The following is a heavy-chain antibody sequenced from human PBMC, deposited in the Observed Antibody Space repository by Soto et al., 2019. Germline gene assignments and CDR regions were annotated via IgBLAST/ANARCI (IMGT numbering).Heavy chain of an antibody. CDR3: ARGGTSDASLSRGFDY. J-gene: IGHJ4*02. CDR1: GFTFSIYW. CDR2: ISPDGSNT. D-gene: IGHD2-2*01. Sequence: EVQLVESGGGLVQPGGSLRLSCAASGFTFSIYWMHWVRQAPGKGLVWVSRISPDGSNTDYADSMKGRFTISRDNAKNTLYMQVNSLIDEDTAGYYCARGGTSDASLSRGFDYWGRGTLVTVSS. V-gene: IGHV3-74*01.